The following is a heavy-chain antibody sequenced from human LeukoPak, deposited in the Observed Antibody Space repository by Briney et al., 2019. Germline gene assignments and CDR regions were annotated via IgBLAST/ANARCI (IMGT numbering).Heavy chain of an antibody. CDR1: GYTFTSYG. D-gene: IGHD3-3*01. Sequence: VASVKVSCKASGYTFTSYGISWVRQAPGQGLEWMGWISVYNGNTKYVQKFQGRVTMTTDTSTRTAYMELRSLRSDDTAVYHCARHTGSLYDFWSGYIDYWGQGTLVTVSS. V-gene: IGHV1-18*01. CDR2: ISVYNGNT. CDR3: ARHTGSLYDFWSGYIDY. J-gene: IGHJ4*02.